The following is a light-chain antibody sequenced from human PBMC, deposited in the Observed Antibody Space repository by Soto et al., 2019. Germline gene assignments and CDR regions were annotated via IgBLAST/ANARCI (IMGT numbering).Light chain of an antibody. CDR2: GAS. CDR1: QSVSSNY. J-gene: IGKJ5*01. V-gene: IGKV3-20*01. Sequence: EIVMTQSPGTLSLSPGETATLSCRASQSVSSNYVAWFHQKPGQAPRLLIYGASSRATGVPDRFSASGSGTDFTLTISRLEPEDFAVYYCQQYDNSPITFGQGTRLEIK. CDR3: QQYDNSPIT.